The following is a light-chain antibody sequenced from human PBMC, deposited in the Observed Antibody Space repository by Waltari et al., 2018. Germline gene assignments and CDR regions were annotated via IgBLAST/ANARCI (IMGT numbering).Light chain of an antibody. Sequence: DIVMPQSPLSLPVTPGEPASISCRSSQSLLHSNGYNYLDWYLQKPGQSPQLLIYLGSNRASGVPDRFSGSGSGTEFTLKISRVEAEDVGVYYCMQALQTPRTFGGGTKVEIK. CDR2: LGS. CDR1: QSLLHSNGYNY. V-gene: IGKV2-28*01. CDR3: MQALQTPRT. J-gene: IGKJ4*01.